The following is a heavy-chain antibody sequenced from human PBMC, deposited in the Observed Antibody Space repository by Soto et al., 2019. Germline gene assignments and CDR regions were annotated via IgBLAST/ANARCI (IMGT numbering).Heavy chain of an antibody. CDR2: ISYDGSNK. CDR3: ARGPVGYSGSQFGTYY. Sequence: GGSLRLSCAASGFTFSSYAMHWVRQAPGKGLEWVVVISYDGSNKYYADSVKGRFTISRDNSKNTLYLQMNSLRAEDTAVYYCARGPVGYSGSQFGTYYWGQGTLVTVSS. CDR1: GFTFSSYA. D-gene: IGHD1-26*01. J-gene: IGHJ4*02. V-gene: IGHV3-30*04.